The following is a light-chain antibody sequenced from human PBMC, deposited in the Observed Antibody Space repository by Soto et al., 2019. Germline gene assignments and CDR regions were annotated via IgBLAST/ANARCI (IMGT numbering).Light chain of an antibody. CDR3: QQYDSSPRT. J-gene: IGKJ1*01. Sequence: DIVMTQSPATLSVSPGERATLSCRASQSVSSNLAWYQQKPGQAPRLLIYGASYRATGIPDRFSGSGSGTDFTLTISRLEPEDFAVYYCQQYDSSPRTFGQGTKVDIK. V-gene: IGKV3-20*01. CDR2: GAS. CDR1: QSVSSN.